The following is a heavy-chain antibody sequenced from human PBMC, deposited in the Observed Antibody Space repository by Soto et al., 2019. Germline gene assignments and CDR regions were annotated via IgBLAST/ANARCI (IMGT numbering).Heavy chain of an antibody. D-gene: IGHD5-12*01. Sequence: AVEVRSNASRYTLKCYDGMSVRKSPGQGLEWMGWISGHNGKADYAENFQGRVIMTTDTSTATASMDLRGLRSDDTAVYYCARKGYIGNFAMDVWGQGTTVTVSS. CDR2: ISGHNGKA. CDR3: ARKGYIGNFAMDV. J-gene: IGHJ6*02. CDR1: RYTLKCYD. V-gene: IGHV1-18*04.